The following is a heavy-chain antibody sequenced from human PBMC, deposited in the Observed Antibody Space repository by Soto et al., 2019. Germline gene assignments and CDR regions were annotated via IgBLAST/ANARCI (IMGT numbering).Heavy chain of an antibody. Sequence: GASVKVSCKASGGTFSNYAIRWVRQAPGQGLEWMGGIIPIFGTANYAQKFQGRVTITADESTSTAYMELSSLRSEDTAVYYCARGAGGYYYYGMDVWGQGTTVTVSS. J-gene: IGHJ6*02. V-gene: IGHV1-69*13. CDR2: IIPIFGTA. CDR1: GGTFSNYA. CDR3: ARGAGGYYYYGMDV.